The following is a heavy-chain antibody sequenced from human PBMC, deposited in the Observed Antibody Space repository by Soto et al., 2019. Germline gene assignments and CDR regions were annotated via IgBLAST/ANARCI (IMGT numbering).Heavy chain of an antibody. V-gene: IGHV4-34*01. D-gene: IGHD2-21*02. CDR1: GGSCSGYY. CDR2: INHSGST. Sequence: SETLSLTCAVYGGSCSGYYWSWIRQPPGKGLEWIGEINHSGSTNYNPSLKSRVTISVDTSKNQFSLKLSSVTAADTAVYYWARLDCGGDCYPYWGQGTLVTVSS. CDR3: ARLDCGGDCYPY. J-gene: IGHJ4*02.